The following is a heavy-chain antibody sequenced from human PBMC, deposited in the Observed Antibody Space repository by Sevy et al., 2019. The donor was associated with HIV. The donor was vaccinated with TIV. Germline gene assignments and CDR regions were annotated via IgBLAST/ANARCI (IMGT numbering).Heavy chain of an antibody. CDR2: IIPSFGTT. CDR1: ADTFSSYA. D-gene: IGHD4-4*01. Sequence: SVKVSCKASADTFSSYAINWVRQAPGQGLEWMGGIIPSFGTTKYGQRFQGRVTITAVESTGTAYMEPSSLSSEDSAVFYCAGGGIGDYSRYFEYWGQGTLVTVSS. J-gene: IGHJ4*02. CDR3: AGGGIGDYSRYFEY. V-gene: IGHV1-69*13.